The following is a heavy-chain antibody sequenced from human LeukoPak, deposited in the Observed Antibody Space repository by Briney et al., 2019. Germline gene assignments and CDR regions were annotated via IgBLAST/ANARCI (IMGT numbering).Heavy chain of an antibody. CDR1: GGSISSYY. D-gene: IGHD3-22*01. J-gene: IGHJ5*02. Sequence: SETLSLTCTASGGSISSYYWSWIRQPPGKGLEWIGYIYDSGSTNYNPSLKSRVTISVDTSKNQFSLKLSSVTAADTAVYYCARVTPSYYYDSSGYYLGPAYWFDPWGQGTLVTVSS. V-gene: IGHV4-59*01. CDR2: IYDSGST. CDR3: ARVTPSYYYDSSGYYLGPAYWFDP.